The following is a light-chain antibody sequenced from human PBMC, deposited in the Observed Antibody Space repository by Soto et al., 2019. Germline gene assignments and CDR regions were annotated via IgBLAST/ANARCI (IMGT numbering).Light chain of an antibody. V-gene: IGKV1-39*01. CDR3: QQNYNNPRT. Sequence: DIQMTQSPSPLSASVGDRVTIACRASQTISNYLHWYQQKPGKAPKLLIYAASSLQSGVPSRFSGSGSGTDFSLTISGLEHEDFATYYCQQNYNNPRTFGQGTKVDIK. CDR2: AAS. CDR1: QTISNY. J-gene: IGKJ2*01.